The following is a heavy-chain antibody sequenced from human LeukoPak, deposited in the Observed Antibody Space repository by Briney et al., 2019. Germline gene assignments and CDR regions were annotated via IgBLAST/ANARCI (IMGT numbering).Heavy chain of an antibody. CDR3: AREYCSSTSCYEADY. CDR1: GYTFTGYY. Sequence: ASVKVSCKASGYTFTGYYMHWVRQAPGQGLEWMGWINPNSGGTNYAQKFQGRVTMTRDTSISTAYMELSRLRSDDTAVYYCAREYCSSTSCYEADYWGQGTLVTVSP. V-gene: IGHV1-2*02. J-gene: IGHJ4*02. CDR2: INPNSGGT. D-gene: IGHD2-2*01.